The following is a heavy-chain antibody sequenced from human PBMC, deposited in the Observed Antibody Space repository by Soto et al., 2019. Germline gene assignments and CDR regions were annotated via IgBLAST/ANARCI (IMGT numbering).Heavy chain of an antibody. CDR2: VYPRDSDT. V-gene: IGHV5-51*01. CDR3: ARPPLPGYSIHFNS. J-gene: IGHJ4*02. Sequence: PGESLKISCKASGYIFIDYWIGWGRQMPGKGLEWMGIVYPRDSDTRYSPSFQGQVTISADRSTGTAFLQWRSLKASDTALYYCARPPLPGYSIHFNSWGQGTLVTVSS. CDR1: GYIFIDYW. D-gene: IGHD2-15*01.